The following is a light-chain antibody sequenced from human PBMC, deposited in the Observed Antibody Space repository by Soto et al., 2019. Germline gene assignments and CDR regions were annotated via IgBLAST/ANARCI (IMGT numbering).Light chain of an antibody. CDR1: SGSVSTSYY. CDR2: STN. Sequence: QTVVTQEPSFSVSPGGTVTLTCGLSSGSVSTSYYPSWYQQTPGQAPRTLTYSTNTRSSGVPDRFSGSILGNKAALTITGAQADDESDYYCVLYMALPVFGGGTQLTVL. CDR3: VLYMALPV. V-gene: IGLV8-61*01. J-gene: IGLJ2*01.